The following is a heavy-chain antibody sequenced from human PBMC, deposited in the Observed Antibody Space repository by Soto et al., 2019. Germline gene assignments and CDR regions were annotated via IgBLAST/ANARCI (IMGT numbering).Heavy chain of an antibody. CDR3: AKDAVCNDGLWLMDS. Sequence: PGGSLRLSCAASGFTFSNYAMNWVRQAPGKGLEWVSAITGSGGSTYYADSVKGRFTISRDNSKNTLYLQMNSLRAEDTALYYCAKDAVCNDGLWLMDSWGQGTLVTVSS. J-gene: IGHJ5*02. V-gene: IGHV3-23*01. CDR2: ITGSGGST. CDR1: GFTFSNYA. D-gene: IGHD2-21*01.